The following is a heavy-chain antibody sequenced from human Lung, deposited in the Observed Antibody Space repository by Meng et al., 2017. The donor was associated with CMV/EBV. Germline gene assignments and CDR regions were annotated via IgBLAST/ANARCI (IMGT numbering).Heavy chain of an antibody. J-gene: IGHJ6*02. CDR2: TYYRSKWYD. CDR3: ARDYYDSGAYYYTEEYYHGLDV. V-gene: IGHV6-1*01. CDR1: GDSVSSNSAA. D-gene: IGHD3-22*01. Sequence: SQXXSLTXAISGDSVSSNSAAWNWIRQSPSRGLEWLGRTYYRSKWYDDYAMAVKSRITINPDTSKNQFSLQLNSVTPEDTAVYYCARDYYDSGAYYYTEEYYHGLDVWGQGTTVTVSS.